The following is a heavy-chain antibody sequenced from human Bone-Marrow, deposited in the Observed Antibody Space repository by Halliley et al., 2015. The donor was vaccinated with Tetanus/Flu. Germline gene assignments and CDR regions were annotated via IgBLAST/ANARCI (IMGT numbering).Heavy chain of an antibody. V-gene: IGHV4-31*03. CDR2: IHNSGTT. D-gene: IGHD3-3*01. J-gene: IGHJ4*02. CDR3: ARNSVGRGGLFFLGFQY. CDR1: GGSISRNDDY. Sequence: TLSLTCTVSGGSISRNDDYWNWIRQRPGEGLEWIGYIHNSGTTHYKSSLKSRLSISLDTSKSQLSLRLTSMTATDTAIYFCARNSVGRGGLFFLGFQYWGRGTLVTVSS.